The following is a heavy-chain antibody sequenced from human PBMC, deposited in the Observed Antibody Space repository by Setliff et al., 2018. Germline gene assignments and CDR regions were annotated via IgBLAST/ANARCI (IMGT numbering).Heavy chain of an antibody. CDR2: IYYSGNT. D-gene: IGHD3-10*01. V-gene: IGHV4-61*08. CDR1: GGSISSGGYY. J-gene: IGHJ6*03. Sequence: SETLSLTCTVSGGSISSGGYYWSWIRQHPGKGLEWIGYIYYSGNTNYNPSLRRRVAISVDKSKNQFSLKLSSVTAADPAVYYCARALLWFGEGMDVWGKGTTVTVSS. CDR3: ARALLWFGEGMDV.